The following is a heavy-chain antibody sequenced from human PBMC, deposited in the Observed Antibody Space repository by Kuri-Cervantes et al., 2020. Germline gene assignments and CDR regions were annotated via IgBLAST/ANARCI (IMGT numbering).Heavy chain of an antibody. CDR3: ARVVRGVRVWFGELD. V-gene: IGHV3-30*03. Sequence: GGSLRLSCAASGFTFSSYGMHWVRQAPGKGLEWVAVISYDGSNKYYADSVKGRFTISRDNSKNTLYLQMSSLRAEDTAVYYCARVVRGVRVWFGELDWGQGTLVTVSS. CDR2: ISYDGSNK. D-gene: IGHD3-10*01. J-gene: IGHJ4*02. CDR1: GFTFSSYG.